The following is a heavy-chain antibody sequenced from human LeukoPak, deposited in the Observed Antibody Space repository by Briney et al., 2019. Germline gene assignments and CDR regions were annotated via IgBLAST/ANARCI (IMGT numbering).Heavy chain of an antibody. Sequence: ASVKVSCTASGYTFTSYCMHWVRQAPGQGLEWKGIINPSGGSTSYAQKFQGRVTMTRDTSTSTVYMELSSLRSEDTAVYYCASPGEKDYYFDYWGQGTLVTVSS. CDR2: INPSGGST. V-gene: IGHV1-46*01. D-gene: IGHD3-16*01. J-gene: IGHJ4*02. CDR1: GYTFTSYC. CDR3: ASPGEKDYYFDY.